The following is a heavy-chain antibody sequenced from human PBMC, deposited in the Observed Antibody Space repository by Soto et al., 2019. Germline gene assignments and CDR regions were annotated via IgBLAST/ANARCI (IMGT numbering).Heavy chain of an antibody. J-gene: IGHJ6*02. Sequence: PSQTLSLTCAISGDSVSSNSAAWNWIRQSPSRGLEWLGRTYYRSKWYNDYAVSVKSRITINPDTSKNQFSLQLNSVTPEDTAVYYCARDTGDTAMVGYYYYYGMDVWGQGTTVTVSS. CDR1: GDSVSSNSAA. D-gene: IGHD5-18*01. CDR2: TYYRSKWYN. CDR3: ARDTGDTAMVGYYYYYGMDV. V-gene: IGHV6-1*01.